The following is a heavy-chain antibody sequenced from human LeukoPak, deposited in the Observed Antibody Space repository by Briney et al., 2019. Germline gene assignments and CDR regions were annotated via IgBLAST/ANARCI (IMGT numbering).Heavy chain of an antibody. CDR1: GYTFTSYG. J-gene: IGHJ4*02. V-gene: IGHV1-18*01. Sequence: ASVKVSCKASGYTFTSYGISWVRQAPGQGLEWMGWISAYNGNTNYAQKLQGRVTMTTDTSTSTAYMELRSLRSDDTAVYYCARGPVSTIFGVVKSPYFDYWGQGTLVTVSS. D-gene: IGHD3-3*01. CDR2: ISAYNGNT. CDR3: ARGPVSTIFGVVKSPYFDY.